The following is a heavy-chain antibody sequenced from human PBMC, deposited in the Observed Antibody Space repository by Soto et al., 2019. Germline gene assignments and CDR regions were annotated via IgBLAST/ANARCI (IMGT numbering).Heavy chain of an antibody. CDR3: ASIEYLVY. D-gene: IGHD6-6*01. J-gene: IGHJ4*02. Sequence: SLRLSCAASGFTFSSYAMHWVRQAPGKGLEWVAVISYDGSNKYYADSVKGRFTISRDNSKNTLYLQMNSLRAEDTAVYYCASIEYLVYWGQGTLVTVSS. CDR1: GFTFSSYA. CDR2: ISYDGSNK. V-gene: IGHV3-30-3*01.